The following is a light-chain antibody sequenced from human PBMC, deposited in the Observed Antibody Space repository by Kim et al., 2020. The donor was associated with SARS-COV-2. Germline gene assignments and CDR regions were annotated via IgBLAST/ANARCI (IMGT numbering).Light chain of an antibody. CDR2: DAF. CDR1: QDISNS. V-gene: IGKV1-8*01. CDR3: QQHYIYPLT. Sequence: ASAGDRLTIPCRASQDISNSLAWYQQKPGKAPELLIYDAFTLQSGVSPRFSGSRSGTDFTLTISSLQSEDFATYYCQQHYIYPLTFGGGTKVDIK. J-gene: IGKJ4*01.